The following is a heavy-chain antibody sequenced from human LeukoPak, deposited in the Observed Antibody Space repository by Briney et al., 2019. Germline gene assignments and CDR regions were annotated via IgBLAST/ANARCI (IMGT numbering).Heavy chain of an antibody. Sequence: GGSLRLSCAASGFTFEDYTMHWVRQAPGKTLEWVSLISWDGTTYYRDSVKGRFTISRDNSKNTLYLQMNSLRTEDTAVYYCARDVSSTSSYDYWGQGTLVTVSS. CDR3: ARDVSSTSSYDY. CDR2: ISWDGTT. V-gene: IGHV3-43*01. CDR1: GFTFEDYT. D-gene: IGHD2-2*01. J-gene: IGHJ4*02.